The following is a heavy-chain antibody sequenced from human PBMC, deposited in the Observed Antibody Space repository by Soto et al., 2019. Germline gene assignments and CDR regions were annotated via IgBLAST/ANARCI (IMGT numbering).Heavy chain of an antibody. Sequence: SETLSLTCTVSGGSISSYYWSWIRQPPGKGLEWIGYIYYSGSTNYNPSLKSRVTISVDTSKNQFSLKLSSVTAADTAVYYCAGVCLVSRGWTGFDPGGQGPGVTVSS. CDR1: GGSISSYY. D-gene: IGHD6-19*01. CDR2: IYYSGST. V-gene: IGHV4-59*01. J-gene: IGHJ5*02. CDR3: AGVCLVSRGWTGFDP.